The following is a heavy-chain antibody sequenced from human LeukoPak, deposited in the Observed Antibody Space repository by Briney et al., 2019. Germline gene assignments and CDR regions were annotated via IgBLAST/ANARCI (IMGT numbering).Heavy chain of an antibody. CDR2: ISYDGTKE. CDR1: GFKFRDFD. V-gene: IGHV3-30*03. CDR3: VRDVAF. J-gene: IGHJ4*02. Sequence: PGGSLRLSCNTSGFKFRDFDMDWVRQAPGKGREWVAHISYDGTKEYYAASVQGRFSISRDNSQDTVYLQLSSLTTEDTARYYCVRDVAFWGQGTLIIVSS.